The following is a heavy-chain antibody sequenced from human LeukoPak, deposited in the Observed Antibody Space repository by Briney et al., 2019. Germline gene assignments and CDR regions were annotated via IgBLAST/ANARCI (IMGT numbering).Heavy chain of an antibody. J-gene: IGHJ4*02. CDR3: AKRVRADPKFYYFDY. D-gene: IGHD6-19*01. V-gene: IGHV3-74*01. Sequence: GGSLRLSCAASGFIFSSYWMHWVRQAPGKGLVWVSRINSDGSITTYAASVRGRFTISRDNAKNTLYLQMNSLRAEDTAVYYCAKRVRADPKFYYFDYWGQGTLVTVSS. CDR2: INSDGSIT. CDR1: GFIFSSYW.